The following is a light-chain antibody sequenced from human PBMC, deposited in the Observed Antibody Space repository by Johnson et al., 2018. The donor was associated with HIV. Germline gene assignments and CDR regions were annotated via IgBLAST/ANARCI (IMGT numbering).Light chain of an antibody. CDR1: SSNIGNNY. CDR2: ENN. J-gene: IGLJ1*01. CDR3: GTWDNSLSTGGV. V-gene: IGLV1-51*02. Sequence: VLTQSPSVSAAPGQKVTISCSGSSSNIGNNYVSWYQQLPGTAPKLLIYENNKRPSGIPDRFSGSKSGTSATLGITGLQTGDEADYYCGTWDNSLSTGGVFGTGTKVTVL.